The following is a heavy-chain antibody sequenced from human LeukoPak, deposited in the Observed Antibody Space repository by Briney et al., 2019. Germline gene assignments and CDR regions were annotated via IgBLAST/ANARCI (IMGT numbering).Heavy chain of an antibody. CDR1: GGSISSYY. CDR3: ASAIMGDAFDI. J-gene: IGHJ3*02. CDR2: IYYSGST. V-gene: IGHV4-59*01. D-gene: IGHD2-8*01. Sequence: SETLSLTCTVSGGSISSYYWSWIRQPPGKGLEWIGYIYYSGSTNYNPSLKSRVTISVDTSKNQFSLKLSSVTAADTAVYYCASAIMGDAFDIWGQGTMVTVSS.